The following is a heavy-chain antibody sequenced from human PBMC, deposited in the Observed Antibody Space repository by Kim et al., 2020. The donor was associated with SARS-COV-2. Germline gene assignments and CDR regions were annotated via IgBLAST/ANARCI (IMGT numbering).Heavy chain of an antibody. V-gene: IGHV4-31*03. Sequence: SETLSLTCTVSGGSISSGGYYWSWIRQHPGKGLEWIGYIYYSGSTYYNPSLKSRVTISVDTSKNQFSLKLSSVTAADTAVYYCARDNKGGVRYGMDVWGQGTTVTVSS. CDR1: GGSISSGGYY. D-gene: IGHD2-21*01. J-gene: IGHJ6*02. CDR2: IYYSGST. CDR3: ARDNKGGVRYGMDV.